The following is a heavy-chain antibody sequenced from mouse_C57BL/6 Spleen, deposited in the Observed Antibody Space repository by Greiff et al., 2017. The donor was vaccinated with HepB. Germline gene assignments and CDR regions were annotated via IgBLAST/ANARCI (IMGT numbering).Heavy chain of an antibody. V-gene: IGHV8-8*01. CDR3: ARIVERTTVPFAD. J-gene: IGHJ3*01. CDR2: IWWDDDK. D-gene: IGHD1-1*01. CDR1: GFSLSTFGMG. Sequence: QVTLKESGPGILQPSQTLSLTCSFSGFSLSTFGMGVVWIRPPSGKGLEWLAHIWWDDDKYYNPALKSRLTIYKDTSKNQVFLKIAHVDTAETATYYCARIVERTTVPFADWGQGTLVTVSA.